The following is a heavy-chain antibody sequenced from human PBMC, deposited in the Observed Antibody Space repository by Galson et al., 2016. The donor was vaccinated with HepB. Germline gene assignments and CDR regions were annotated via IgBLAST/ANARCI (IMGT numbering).Heavy chain of an antibody. CDR3: ARGGGAAAAA. CDR2: IYSSGNT. CDR1: GSTVSNNY. D-gene: IGHD6-13*01. J-gene: IGHJ5*02. V-gene: IGHV3-53*01. Sequence: SLRLSCAASGSTVSNNYMRWVRQAPGKALEWVSLIYSSGNTHYADSVKGRFTISRDSSKNTVYLQMNSLRVDDTAAYYCARGGGAAAAAWGQGTLVTVSS.